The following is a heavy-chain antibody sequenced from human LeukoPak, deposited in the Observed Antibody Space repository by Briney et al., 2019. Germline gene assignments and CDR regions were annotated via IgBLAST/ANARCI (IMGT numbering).Heavy chain of an antibody. CDR3: ASYFHYYDSSGYYMWGNDY. V-gene: IGHV3-30-3*01. CDR1: GFTFSSYA. Sequence: GRSLRLSCAASGFTFSSYAMHWVRQAPGKGLEWVAVISYDGSNKYYADSVKGRFTISRDNAKNSLYLQMNSLRAEDTAVYYCASYFHYYDSSGYYMWGNDYWGQGTLVTVSS. J-gene: IGHJ4*02. D-gene: IGHD3-22*01. CDR2: ISYDGSNK.